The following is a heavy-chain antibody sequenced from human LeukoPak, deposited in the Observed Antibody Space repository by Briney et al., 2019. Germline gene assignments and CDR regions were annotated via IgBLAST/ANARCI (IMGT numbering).Heavy chain of an antibody. Sequence: GRSLRLSCAASGFTFSDYAMHWVRQAPGKGLEWVSSISSSSSYIYYADSVKGRFTISRDNAKNSLYLQMNSLRAEDTAVYYCARFGGYSFPFDYWGQGTLVTVSS. CDR3: ARFGGYSFPFDY. J-gene: IGHJ4*02. V-gene: IGHV3-21*01. D-gene: IGHD5-18*01. CDR1: GFTFSDYA. CDR2: ISSSSSYI.